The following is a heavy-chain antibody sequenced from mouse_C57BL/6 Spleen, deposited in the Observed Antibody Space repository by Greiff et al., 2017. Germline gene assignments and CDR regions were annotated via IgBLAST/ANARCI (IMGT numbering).Heavy chain of an antibody. J-gene: IGHJ4*01. CDR2: IIPIGGGP. CDR3: AREWPHYYAMDY. Sequence: QVQLQQPGAELVKPGASVKLSSKASAYTFPTSWMHGLKRRPGRGLEGIGRIIPIGGGPKYNEKFKSKATLTVDKPSSTSYMQLSSLTSEDSAVYYCAREWPHYYAMDYWGQGTSVTVSS. CDR1: AYTFPTSW. V-gene: IGHV1-72*01.